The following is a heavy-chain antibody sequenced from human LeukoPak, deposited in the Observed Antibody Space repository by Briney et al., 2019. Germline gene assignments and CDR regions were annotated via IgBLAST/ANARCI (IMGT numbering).Heavy chain of an antibody. CDR1: GFTFSSYA. V-gene: IGHV3-23*01. Sequence: PGGSLRLSCAASGFTFSSYAMSWVRQAPGKGLEWVSALSGSGGSTYYADSVKGRFTISRDNSKNTLYLQMNSLRAEDTAVYYCAKSRREGGNPHYSTDYWGQGTLVTVSS. CDR3: AKSRREGGNPHYSTDY. D-gene: IGHD4-11*01. CDR2: LSGSGGST. J-gene: IGHJ4*02.